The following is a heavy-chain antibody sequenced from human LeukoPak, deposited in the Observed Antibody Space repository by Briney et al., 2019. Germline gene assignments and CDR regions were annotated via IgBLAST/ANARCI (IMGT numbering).Heavy chain of an antibody. CDR2: ISSNGGST. CDR1: GFTFSSYA. Sequence: AGGSLRLSCAASGFTFSSYAMHWVRQAPGKGLEYVSAISSNGGSTYYANSVKGRFTIPRDNSKNTLYLQMGSLRAEDMAVYYCARDDGYYGSGSYSSYGMDVWGQGTTVTVSS. V-gene: IGHV3-64*01. D-gene: IGHD3-10*01. J-gene: IGHJ6*02. CDR3: ARDDGYYGSGSYSSYGMDV.